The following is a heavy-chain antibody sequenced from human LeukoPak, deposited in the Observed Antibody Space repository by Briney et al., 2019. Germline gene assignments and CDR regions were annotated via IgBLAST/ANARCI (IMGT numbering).Heavy chain of an antibody. J-gene: IGHJ3*02. CDR3: ARRITMPDDAFDI. D-gene: IGHD3-10*01. Sequence: GESLKISCKGSGYSFTSYWIGWVRQMPGKGPEWMGIIYPGDSDTRYSPSFQGQVTISADKSISTAYLQWSSLKASDTAMYYCARRITMPDDAFDIWGQGTMVTVSS. V-gene: IGHV5-51*01. CDR1: GYSFTSYW. CDR2: IYPGDSDT.